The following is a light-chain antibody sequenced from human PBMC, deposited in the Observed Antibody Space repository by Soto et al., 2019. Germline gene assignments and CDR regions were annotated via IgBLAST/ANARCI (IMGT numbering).Light chain of an antibody. CDR2: VTS. J-gene: IGKJ1*01. CDR3: QQYGDSPQT. V-gene: IGKV3-15*01. CDR1: QSVSTN. Sequence: EIVMTQSPATLSVSPGERATLSCRASQSVSTNLAWYQQKPGQAPRLLIYVTSARATGIPDRFSGSGSGTDFTLTITRLEPEDFAVYYCQQYGDSPQTFGQGTKVDIK.